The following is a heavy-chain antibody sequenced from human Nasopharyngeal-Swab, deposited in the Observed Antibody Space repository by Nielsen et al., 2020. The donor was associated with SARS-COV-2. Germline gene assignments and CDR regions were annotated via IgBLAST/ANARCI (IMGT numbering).Heavy chain of an antibody. D-gene: IGHD3-10*01. Sequence: GESLKISCAASGFTFSGYAMSWVRQAPGKGLEWVSGINSPGGTYYRDSVKGRFTISKDNSQNTLYLQMDSLRAEDTAIYYCVKDYPELVGSSSIFDYWGQGIQVTVFS. CDR3: VKDYPELVGSSSIFDY. CDR2: INSPGGT. CDR1: GFTFSGYA. V-gene: IGHV3-23*01. J-gene: IGHJ4*02.